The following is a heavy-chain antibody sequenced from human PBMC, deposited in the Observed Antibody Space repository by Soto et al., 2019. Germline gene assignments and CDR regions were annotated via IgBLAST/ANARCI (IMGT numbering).Heavy chain of an antibody. D-gene: IGHD3-3*01. CDR1: GGSISSSSYY. CDR3: ARGRSGYPLYYMDV. J-gene: IGHJ6*03. Sequence: HSETLSLTCXVSGGSISSSSYYWAWIRRPPGKGLEWIGSIYYSGSTNYNPSLKSRVTISVDTSKNQFSLKLSSVSAADTAVYYCARGRSGYPLYYMDVWGKGTTVTVSS. V-gene: IGHV4-39*07. CDR2: IYYSGST.